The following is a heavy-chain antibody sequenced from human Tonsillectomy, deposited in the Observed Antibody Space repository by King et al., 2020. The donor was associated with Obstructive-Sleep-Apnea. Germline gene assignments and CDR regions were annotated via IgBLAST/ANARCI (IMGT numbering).Heavy chain of an antibody. V-gene: IGHV3-30*03. Sequence: QLVQSGGGVVHPGGSLRLSCAASGFNFRRTAMHWVRQAPGKGLEWVAVISYDGRTDYYGDSVGGRLTVSRDNSRDTTFLQMRNLRHDDTAIDYCVRDVGYQLDFWGQGTQVTVSS. CDR3: VRDVGYQLDF. CDR1: GFNFRRTA. CDR2: ISYDGRTD. D-gene: IGHD6-13*01. J-gene: IGHJ4*02.